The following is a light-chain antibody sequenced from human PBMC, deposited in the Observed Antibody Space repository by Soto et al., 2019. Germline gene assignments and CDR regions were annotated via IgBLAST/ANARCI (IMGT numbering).Light chain of an antibody. V-gene: IGLV1-51*01. CDR1: SSNIGNRP. CDR3: VAWDNSLSGAV. J-gene: IGLJ7*01. CDR2: DSD. Sequence: QAVVTQPPSVSAAPGQKVTISCSGRSSNIGNRPVSWYQQLPGTAPKLLIYDSDRRPSGIPDRFSSSKSGSSATLGITGLQTGDEADYYCVAWDNSLSGAVFGGGTQLTVL.